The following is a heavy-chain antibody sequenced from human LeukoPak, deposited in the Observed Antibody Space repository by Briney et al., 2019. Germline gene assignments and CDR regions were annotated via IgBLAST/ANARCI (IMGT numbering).Heavy chain of an antibody. Sequence: PQTLSPTCTLSGGSLSRYYWSWIRQPPGKGLGRVVYIYDSASNNYNPSIKSRVTISVSTYKYQFSLKPVSVTAADTAVYYCASTVYGSGSYYFDYWGQGTLVTVSS. CDR3: ASTVYGSGSYYFDY. J-gene: IGHJ4*02. V-gene: IGHV4-59*01. CDR2: IYDSASN. D-gene: IGHD3-10*01. CDR1: GGSLSRYY.